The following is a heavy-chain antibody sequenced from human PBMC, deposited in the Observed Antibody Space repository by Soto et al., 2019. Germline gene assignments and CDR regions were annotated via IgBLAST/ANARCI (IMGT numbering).Heavy chain of an antibody. J-gene: IGHJ4*02. D-gene: IGHD5-12*01. CDR3: ARSRDGYNFVGDC. Sequence: EVQLVESGGGLVQPGGSLRLSCAASGFTLSSYGMHWVRQAPGKGLVWVSRINIDGRSTSYAGSVKGRFTISRDNAKNTLYLQVNSLRAEDTAVYYCARSRDGYNFVGDCWGQGTLVTVSS. CDR2: INIDGRST. CDR1: GFTLSSYG. V-gene: IGHV3-74*01.